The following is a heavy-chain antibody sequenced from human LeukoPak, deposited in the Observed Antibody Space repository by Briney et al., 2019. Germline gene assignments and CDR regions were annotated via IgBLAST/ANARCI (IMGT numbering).Heavy chain of an antibody. V-gene: IGHV4-59*01. CDR3: ARGGFYYDILTGYQSPTNYYYGMDV. CDR1: GGSISSYY. J-gene: IGHJ6*04. D-gene: IGHD3-9*01. CDR2: IYYSGST. Sequence: PSETLSLTCTVSGGSISSYYWSWIRQPPGKGLEWIGYIYYSGSTNYNPSLKSRVTISVDTSKNQFSLKLSSVTAADTAVYYCARGGFYYDILTGYQSPTNYYYGMDVWGKGTTVTVSS.